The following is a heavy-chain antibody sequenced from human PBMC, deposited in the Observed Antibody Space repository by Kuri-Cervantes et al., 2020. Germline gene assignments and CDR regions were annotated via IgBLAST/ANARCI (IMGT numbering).Heavy chain of an antibody. CDR1: GYTFTSYA. J-gene: IGHJ4*02. V-gene: IGHV7-4-1*02. CDR2: INTNTGDP. D-gene: IGHD3-22*01. CDR3: ARAEYYYDSSGHYLTDFDY. Sequence: ASVKVSCKASGYTFTSYAMNWVRQAPGQGLEWMGWINTNTGDPTYAQGFTGRFVFSLDTSVSTAYLQISSLKAEDTAVYYCARAEYYYDSSGHYLTDFDYWGQGTLVTVSS.